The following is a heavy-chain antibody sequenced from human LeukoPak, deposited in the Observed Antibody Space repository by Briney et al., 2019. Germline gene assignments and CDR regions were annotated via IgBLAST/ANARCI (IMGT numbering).Heavy chain of an antibody. V-gene: IGHV3-23*01. D-gene: IGHD1-7*01. CDR1: GFTFSSYA. J-gene: IGHJ4*02. CDR2: ISGSGGST. Sequence: GGSLRLSCAASGFTFSSYAMSWVRQAPGKGLEWVSAISGSGGSTYYADSVKGRFTISRDNSKNTLYLQMSSLRAEDTAVYYCARAPSWNYDYFDYWGQGTLVTVSS. CDR3: ARAPSWNYDYFDY.